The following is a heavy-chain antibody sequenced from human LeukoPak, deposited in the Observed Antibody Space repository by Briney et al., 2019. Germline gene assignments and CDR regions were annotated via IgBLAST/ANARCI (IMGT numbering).Heavy chain of an antibody. V-gene: IGHV3-23*01. Sequence: GGSLRLSCAASGFTFRSCDMSWVRQAPGKGLEWVSAISGSGGSTYYADSVKGRFTISRDNSKNTLYLQMNSLRAEDTAVYYCARSSRLGFDYWGQGTLVTVSS. CDR3: ARSSRLGFDY. D-gene: IGHD6-6*01. CDR1: GFTFRSCD. J-gene: IGHJ4*02. CDR2: ISGSGGST.